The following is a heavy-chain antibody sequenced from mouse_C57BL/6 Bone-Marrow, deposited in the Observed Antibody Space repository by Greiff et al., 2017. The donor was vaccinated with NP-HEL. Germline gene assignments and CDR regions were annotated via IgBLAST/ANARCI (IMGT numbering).Heavy chain of an antibody. V-gene: IGHV1-54*01. CDR2: INPGSGGT. CDR1: GYAFTNYL. CDR3: ASGGIYYDYAWFAY. J-gene: IGHJ3*01. Sequence: VQLQQSGAELVRPGTSVKVSCEASGYAFTNYLIEWVKQRPGQGLEWIGVINPGSGGTNYNEKCKGKATLTADKASSTAYRELSSLTSEDSAVYFCASGGIYYDYAWFAYWCQGTLVTVSA. D-gene: IGHD2-4*01.